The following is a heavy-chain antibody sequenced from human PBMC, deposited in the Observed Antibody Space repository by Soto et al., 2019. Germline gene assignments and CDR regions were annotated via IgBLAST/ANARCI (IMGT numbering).Heavy chain of an antibody. CDR2: IIPRTDIA. Sequence: QVQLLQSGPEVKKPGSSVKVSCKASRDTFNTYTITWVRQAPGQGLEWMGRIIPRTDIANYAQKFQDRVSITADRSTSTAYMEMSSLRFYDTAVYYCAGDYYYGSGNSMDIFDSWGQGTLVTVSS. D-gene: IGHD3-10*01. CDR1: RDTFNTYT. CDR3: AGDYYYGSGNSMDIFDS. V-gene: IGHV1-69*08. J-gene: IGHJ4*02.